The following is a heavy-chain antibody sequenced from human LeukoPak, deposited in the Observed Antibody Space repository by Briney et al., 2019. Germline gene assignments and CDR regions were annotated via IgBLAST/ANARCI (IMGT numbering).Heavy chain of an antibody. V-gene: IGHV3-7*01. CDR1: GFTFSSYW. CDR3: ARDQGSVIELTAFDY. J-gene: IGHJ4*02. D-gene: IGHD2/OR15-2a*01. CDR2: IKQDGSEK. Sequence: PGGSLRLSCAASGFTFSSYWMSWVRQAPGKGLEWVANIKQDGSEKYYVDSVKGRFTISRDNAKNSLYLQMNSLRAEDTAVYYCARDQGSVIELTAFDYWGQGTLVTVSS.